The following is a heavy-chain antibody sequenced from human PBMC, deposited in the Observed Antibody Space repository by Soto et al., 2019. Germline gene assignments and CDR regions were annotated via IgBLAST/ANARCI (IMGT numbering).Heavy chain of an antibody. D-gene: IGHD1-26*01. J-gene: IGHJ6*02. CDR3: ARDRSGSYPNPYCYYGMDV. Sequence: SATLSLTCTVSGGSISSYYWSWIRQPPGKGLEWIGYIYYSGSTNYNLSLKSRVTISVDTSKNQFSLKLSSVTAADTAVYYCARDRSGSYPNPYCYYGMDVWGQGTTVTVSS. V-gene: IGHV4-59*01. CDR1: GGSISSYY. CDR2: IYYSGST.